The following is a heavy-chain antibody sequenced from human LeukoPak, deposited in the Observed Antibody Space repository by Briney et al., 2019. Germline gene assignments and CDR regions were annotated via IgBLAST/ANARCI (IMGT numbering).Heavy chain of an antibody. J-gene: IGHJ3*02. CDR1: GYTFTGYY. V-gene: IGHV1-2*02. D-gene: IGHD1-26*01. Sequence: ASVKVSCKASGYTFTGYYIHWVRQAPGQGLEWMGWINPNSGGTNYAQKFQGRVTMTRDTSISTAYMELSRLRSDDTAVYYCARVFISGSYRDGFDIWGQGIMVTVSS. CDR2: INPNSGGT. CDR3: ARVFISGSYRDGFDI.